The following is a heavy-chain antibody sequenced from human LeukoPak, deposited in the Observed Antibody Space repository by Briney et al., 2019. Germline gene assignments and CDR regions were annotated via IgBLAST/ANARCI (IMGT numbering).Heavy chain of an antibody. CDR2: ISAYNGNT. Sequence: ASVKVSCKASGYTFTSYGISWVRQAPGQGLEWMGWISAYNGNTNYAQKLQGRVTMTTDTSTSTAYMELRSLRSDDTAVYYCARGLARGNYYYYYMDVWGKGTTVTISS. CDR3: ARGLARGNYYYYYMDV. D-gene: IGHD3-10*01. V-gene: IGHV1-18*01. CDR1: GYTFTSYG. J-gene: IGHJ6*03.